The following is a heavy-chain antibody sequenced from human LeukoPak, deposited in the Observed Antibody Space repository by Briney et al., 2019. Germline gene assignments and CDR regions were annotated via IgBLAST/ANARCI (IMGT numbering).Heavy chain of an antibody. D-gene: IGHD1-14*01. V-gene: IGHV4-61*03. CDR2: FYHSGSS. J-gene: IGHJ4*02. CDR3: AKGGGEHRYDPYFDY. Sequence: PSETLSLTCTVSGGSISSSSYYWGWIRQPPGKGLEWIGSFYHSGSSDYNPSLKSRVTMSVDTSKNHYSLKLNSMTAADTAIYYCAKGGGEHRYDPYFDYWGQGALVTVSS. CDR1: GGSISSSSYY.